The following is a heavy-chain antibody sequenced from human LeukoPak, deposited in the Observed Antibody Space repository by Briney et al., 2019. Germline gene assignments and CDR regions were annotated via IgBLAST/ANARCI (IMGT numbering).Heavy chain of an antibody. J-gene: IGHJ4*02. CDR2: IHNSGRT. CDR3: ARQEGSSWPFDY. D-gene: IGHD6-13*01. V-gene: IGHV4-59*08. Sequence: SETLSLTCSVSGGSVSSYYWSWIRQSPGKGLEWIGYIHNSGRTNYNPSLKSRVTGFVDTSKNRVSLRLSSVTAADTAVYYCARQEGSSWPFDYWGQGTLVTVSS. CDR1: GGSVSSYY.